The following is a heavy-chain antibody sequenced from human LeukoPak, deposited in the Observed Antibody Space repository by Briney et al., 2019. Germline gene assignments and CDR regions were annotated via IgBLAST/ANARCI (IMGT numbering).Heavy chain of an antibody. V-gene: IGHV1-8*01. CDR3: ARGYYDILTGYYYGMDV. CDR1: GYTFTSYD. J-gene: IGHJ6*02. CDR2: MNPNSGNT. Sequence: GASVKVSCKASGYTFTSYDINWVRQATGQGLEWMGWMNPNSGNTGYAQKFQGRVTMTRNTSISTAYMELSSLRSEDTAVYYCARGYYDILTGYYYGMDVWGQGTTVTVSS. D-gene: IGHD3-9*01.